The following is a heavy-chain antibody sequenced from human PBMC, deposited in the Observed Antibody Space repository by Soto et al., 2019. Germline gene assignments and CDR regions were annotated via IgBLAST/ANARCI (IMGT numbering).Heavy chain of an antibody. CDR2: ISGSGGST. CDR3: AKDYRKGYWSSTSCSY. J-gene: IGHJ4*02. D-gene: IGHD2-2*01. V-gene: IGHV3-23*01. Sequence: GGSLRLACAAPGFTFSSYAMRWVRQPPGKGLEWVSAISGSGGSTYYADSVKGRFTISRDHSNNTLYRQMNSLRAEDTAVYYCAKDYRKGYWSSTSCSYWGQGTLVTVSS. CDR1: GFTFSSYA.